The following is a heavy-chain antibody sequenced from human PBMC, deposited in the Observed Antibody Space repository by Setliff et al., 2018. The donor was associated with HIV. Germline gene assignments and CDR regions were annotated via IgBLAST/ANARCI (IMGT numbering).Heavy chain of an antibody. CDR3: ARNDAFDI. Sequence: SETLSLTCTVSGDSISRDFYYWNWIRQPAGKGLEWIGHIYTNGRTHYNPSLKSRVTISMDTPKNQFSLKLSSVTAADTAVYYCARNDAFDIWGQGTLVTVSS. CDR1: GDSISRDFYY. J-gene: IGHJ3*02. V-gene: IGHV4-61*09. CDR2: IYTNGRT.